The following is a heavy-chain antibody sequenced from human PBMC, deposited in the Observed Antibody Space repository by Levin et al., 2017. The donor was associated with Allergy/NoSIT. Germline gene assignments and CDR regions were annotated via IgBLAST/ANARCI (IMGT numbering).Heavy chain of an antibody. CDR3: ARFYSWTFDI. V-gene: IGHV3-7*01. CDR2: INQDGSAK. J-gene: IGHJ3*02. Sequence: QPGGSLRLSCAASGFIFSSHWMTWVRQAPGKGLEWVANINQDGSAKYYVDSMKGRFTISRDNAKNSLYLQMNSLRAEDTAVYYCARFYSWTFDIWGQGTMVTVSS. CDR1: GFIFSSHW. D-gene: IGHD1-1*01.